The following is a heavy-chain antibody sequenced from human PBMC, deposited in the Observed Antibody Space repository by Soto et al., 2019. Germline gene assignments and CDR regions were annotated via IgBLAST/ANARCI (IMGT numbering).Heavy chain of an antibody. J-gene: IGHJ6*02. CDR3: ARDYTTVTTYYYYGMDV. Sequence: ASVKVSCKASGYTFTSYYMHWVRQAPGQGLEWMGIINPSGGSTSYAQKFQGRVTMTRDTSTSTVYMELSSLRSEDTAVYYCARDYTTVTTYYYYGMDVWGQGTTVTVSS. CDR2: INPSGGST. V-gene: IGHV1-46*01. D-gene: IGHD4-17*01. CDR1: GYTFTSYY.